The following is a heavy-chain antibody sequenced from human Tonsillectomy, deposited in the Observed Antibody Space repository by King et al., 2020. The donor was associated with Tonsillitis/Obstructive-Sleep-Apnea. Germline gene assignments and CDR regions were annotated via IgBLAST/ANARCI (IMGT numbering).Heavy chain of an antibody. CDR2: ISGSSFYI. Sequence: VQLVESGGGLVKPGGSLRLSCAASGFTFSNYNINWVRQAPGKGLEWVSSISGSSFYINYADSVKGRFTISRDNAGNSLYLQMNSLRVEDTAVYYCAREVVVIAATPPYFDYWGQGTLVTVSS. J-gene: IGHJ4*02. D-gene: IGHD2-15*01. V-gene: IGHV3-21*06. CDR1: GFTFSNYN. CDR3: AREVVVIAATPPYFDY.